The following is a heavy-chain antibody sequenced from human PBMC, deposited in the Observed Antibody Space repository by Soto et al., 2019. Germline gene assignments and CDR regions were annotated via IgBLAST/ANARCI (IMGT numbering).Heavy chain of an antibody. CDR2: ISSSGSTI. J-gene: IGHJ5*02. Sequence: GGSLRLSCAASGFTFSDYYMSWIRQAPGKGLEWVSYISSSGSTIYYADSVKGRFTISRDNAKNSLYLQMNSLRAEDTAVYYCARAAVAGYPNWFDPWGQGTLVTVSS. D-gene: IGHD6-19*01. CDR3: ARAAVAGYPNWFDP. CDR1: GFTFSDYY. V-gene: IGHV3-11*01.